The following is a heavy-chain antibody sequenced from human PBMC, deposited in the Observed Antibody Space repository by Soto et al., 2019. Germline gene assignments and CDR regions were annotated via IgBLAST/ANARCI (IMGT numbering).Heavy chain of an antibody. V-gene: IGHV3-23*01. CDR3: ARPIVGPTTWFDP. Sequence: EVQLMESGGGLVRPGASLRLSCAASGFTFSNYGMSWVRKAPGKGLEWVSVISATGGNTHYTDSVKGRFTISRDNSKNTLYLQMNSLRADDTAVYYCARPIVGPTTWFDPWGQGTLVTVSS. J-gene: IGHJ5*02. CDR2: ISATGGNT. CDR1: GFTFSNYG. D-gene: IGHD1-26*01.